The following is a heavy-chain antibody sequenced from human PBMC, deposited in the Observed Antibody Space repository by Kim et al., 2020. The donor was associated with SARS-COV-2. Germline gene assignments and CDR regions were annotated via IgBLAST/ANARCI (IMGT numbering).Heavy chain of an antibody. J-gene: IGHJ4*02. D-gene: IGHD6-13*01. V-gene: IGHV3-9*01. Sequence: GGSLRLSCAASGFSFGDYAMHWVRQAPGKGLEWVSSISWNTNSIAYASSVKGRFTISRYNAKKSLELQMNSLRPEDTAFYYCAKQQQQLAFDYWCQGTLVTVSS. CDR3: AKQQQQLAFDY. CDR1: GFSFGDYA. CDR2: ISWNTNSI.